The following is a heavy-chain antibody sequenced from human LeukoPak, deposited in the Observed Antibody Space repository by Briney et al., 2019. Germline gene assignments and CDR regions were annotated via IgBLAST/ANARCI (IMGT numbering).Heavy chain of an antibody. D-gene: IGHD3-22*01. V-gene: IGHV3-15*01. J-gene: IGHJ4*02. CDR2: ITRKIDGETT. Sequence: GGSLRLSCAASGFTFSNTWMSWVRQIPGKGLEWVGRITRKIDGETTDYAAPVRGRFTISRDDSKNTLYLQMNSLKTEDTAMYFCSTDPPDSSGYSHHYWGQGTLVTVSS. CDR3: STDPPDSSGYSHHY. CDR1: GFTFSNTW.